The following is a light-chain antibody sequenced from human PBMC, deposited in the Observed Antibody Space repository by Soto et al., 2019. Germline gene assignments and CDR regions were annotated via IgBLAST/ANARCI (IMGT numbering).Light chain of an antibody. V-gene: IGKV3-20*01. Sequence: NVVTDAPGTLSLSPGERATLSCRASQTVNRYYLAWYQQKPGLAPRLLVYGTFKRATGIPDRFSGGGSGTDFTLTISSLQSAAFALYYCQQYDNWPLTSAGGTKADIK. CDR2: GTF. J-gene: IGKJ4*01. CDR1: QTVNRYY. CDR3: QQYDNWPLT.